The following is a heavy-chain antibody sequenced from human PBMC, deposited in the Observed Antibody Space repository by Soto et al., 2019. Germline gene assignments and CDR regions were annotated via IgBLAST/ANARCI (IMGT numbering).Heavy chain of an antibody. CDR1: GYTFTGYY. CDR2: INPNSGGT. V-gene: IGHV1-2*02. CDR3: ARDMVGGYSYGLAYYYGMDV. Sequence: GASVKVSCKASGYTFTGYYMHWVRQAPGQGLEWMGWINPNSGGTNYAQKFQGRVTMTRDTSISTAYMELSRLRSDDTAVYYCARDMVGGYSYGLAYYYGMDVWGQGTTVTVSS. J-gene: IGHJ6*02. D-gene: IGHD5-18*01.